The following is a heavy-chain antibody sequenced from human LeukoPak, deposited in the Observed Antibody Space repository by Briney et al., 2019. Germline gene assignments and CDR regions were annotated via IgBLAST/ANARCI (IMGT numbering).Heavy chain of an antibody. V-gene: IGHV3-48*01. CDR1: GFTFSSYG. CDR3: ARGAYYYED. J-gene: IGHJ4*02. D-gene: IGHD3-22*01. Sequence: QSGGSLRLSCAASGFTFSSYGMHWVRQAPGKGLEWVSYISSSSSTIYYADSVKGRFTISRDNAKNSLYLQMNSLRAEDTAVYYCARGAYYYEDWGQGTLVTVST. CDR2: ISSSSSTI.